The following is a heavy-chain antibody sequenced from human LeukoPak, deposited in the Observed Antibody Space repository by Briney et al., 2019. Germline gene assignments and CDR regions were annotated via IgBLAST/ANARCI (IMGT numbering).Heavy chain of an antibody. V-gene: IGHV4-4*07. CDR2: IYASGST. D-gene: IGHD2-8*01. Sequence: SETLSLTCTVSGDSLSDSYWSWVRQPAGKGLEWIGRIYASGSTNYNPSPKSRVTLAVDTSSIHFSLTLSSVTAADTAVYHCARDIRSHNGPGGYYYYYMDVWGKGTTVTVSS. CDR3: ARDIRSHNGPGGYYYYYMDV. J-gene: IGHJ6*03. CDR1: GDSLSDSY.